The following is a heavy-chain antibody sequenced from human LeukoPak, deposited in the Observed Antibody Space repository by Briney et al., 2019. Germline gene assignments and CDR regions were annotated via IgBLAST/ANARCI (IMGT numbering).Heavy chain of an antibody. D-gene: IGHD5-12*01. CDR2: IYTSGST. V-gene: IGHV4-61*02. Sequence: SQTLSLTCTVSGGSISSGSYYWTWIRQPAGKGLKYIGRIYTSGSTSYNPSLKSRVTISVDTSKNQISLKLSSVTAADTAVYYCARANRYDLYFDYWGQGTLVTVSS. CDR1: GGSISSGSYY. J-gene: IGHJ4*02. CDR3: ARANRYDLYFDY.